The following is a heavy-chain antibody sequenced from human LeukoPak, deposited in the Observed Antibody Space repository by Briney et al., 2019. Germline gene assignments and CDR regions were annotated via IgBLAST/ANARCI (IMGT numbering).Heavy chain of an antibody. V-gene: IGHV3-74*01. CDR2: INSDGSST. CDR1: GFTFSSYW. J-gene: IGHJ4*02. D-gene: IGHD6-19*01. CDR3: ASRIAVAGTFDY. Sequence: GGSLRLSCAASGFTFSSYWMHWVRQAPGKGLVWVSRINSDGSSTSYADSVKGRFTISRDNSKSTLYLQMNSLTAEDTAVYYCASRIAVAGTFDYWGQGTLVTVSS.